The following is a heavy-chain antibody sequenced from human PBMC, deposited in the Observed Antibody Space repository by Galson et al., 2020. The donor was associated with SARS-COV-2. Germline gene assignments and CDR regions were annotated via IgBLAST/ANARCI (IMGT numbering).Heavy chain of an antibody. CDR2: IVTTGDT. Sequence: GGSLRLSCAASGFTFSSYDMHWVRQAAGKGLEWVSAIVTTGDTYYPDSVKGRFTISRENAKNSLFLQMNSLRAGDTAVYYCTRVGWFQGRDFDMWGQGTMVTVSS. CDR3: TRVGWFQGRDFDM. CDR1: GFTFSSYD. J-gene: IGHJ3*02. V-gene: IGHV3-13*01. D-gene: IGHD3-3*01.